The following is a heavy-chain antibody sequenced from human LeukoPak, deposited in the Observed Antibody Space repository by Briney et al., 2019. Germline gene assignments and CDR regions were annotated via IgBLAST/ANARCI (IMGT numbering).Heavy chain of an antibody. Sequence: ASVKVSCKASGYTFTSYAMHWVRQAPGQRLEWMGWINAGNGNTKYSQKFQGRVTITRDTSASTAYMELSSLRSEDTAVYYCGRTGRRRGWYDYGGQGTLVTASS. J-gene: IGHJ4*02. CDR3: GRTGRRRGWYDY. D-gene: IGHD6-19*01. CDR1: GYTFTSYA. CDR2: INAGNGNT. V-gene: IGHV1-3*01.